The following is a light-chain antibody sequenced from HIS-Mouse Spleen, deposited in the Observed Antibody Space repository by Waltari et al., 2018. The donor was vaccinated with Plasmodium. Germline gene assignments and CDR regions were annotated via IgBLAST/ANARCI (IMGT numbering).Light chain of an antibody. CDR3: QAWDSSTVV. CDR2: QGS. Sequence: SYELTQPPSVSVSPGQTASITCSGAKLGDKYACWYQQKPGQSPVRVLYQGSKRPSGITERFAGSNSANTATLTIGGTQAIDEADYYCQAWDSSTVVFGGGTKLTVL. V-gene: IGLV3-1*01. J-gene: IGLJ2*01. CDR1: KLGDKY.